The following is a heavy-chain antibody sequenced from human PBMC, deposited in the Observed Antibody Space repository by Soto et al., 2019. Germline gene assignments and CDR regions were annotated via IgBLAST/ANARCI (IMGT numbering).Heavy chain of an antibody. CDR2: IAPMSGTA. D-gene: IGHD1-1*01. CDR1: GDTFGMNS. J-gene: IGHJ6*04. CDR3: ARGVQLRGEMDV. V-gene: IGHV1-69*08. Sequence: QVHLVQSGAEVKKPGASERVSCKASGDTFGMNSINWVRQAPGQGPEWMGRIAPMSGTAEYADKFQGRVTFTAVTSTNTVHMEVSSLRSEETAVYYCARGVQLRGEMDVWGKGTAVTVSS.